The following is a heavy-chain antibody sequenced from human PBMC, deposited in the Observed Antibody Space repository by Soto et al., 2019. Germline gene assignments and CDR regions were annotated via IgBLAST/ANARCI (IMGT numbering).Heavy chain of an antibody. CDR1: GFTFSSYA. CDR2: ISYDGSNK. CDR3: ARERVRTMIITDAFDX. D-gene: IGHD3-22*01. V-gene: IGHV3-30-3*01. J-gene: IGHJ3*02. Sequence: GGSLRASCAASGFTFSSYAMHWVRQAPGKGLEWVAFISYDGSNKYYADSVKGRFTISRDNSKNTLYLQMNSLRAEDTAVYYCARERVRTMIITDAFDXWGQVTMVTVS.